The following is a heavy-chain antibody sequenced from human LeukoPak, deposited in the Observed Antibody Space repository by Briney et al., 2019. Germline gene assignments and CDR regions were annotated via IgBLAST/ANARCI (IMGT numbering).Heavy chain of an antibody. Sequence: PSETLSLTCTVSSGSVSNSHYYWAWVRQPPGKGLEWLGSIFYSGNTHYNPSLKSPVTISIDTSKNQFSLKVSSVTAADTAVYYCARGVFTMVRGVISLHFDYWGQGTLVTVSS. CDR2: IFYSGNT. V-gene: IGHV4-39*07. CDR3: ARGVFTMVRGVISLHFDY. J-gene: IGHJ4*02. D-gene: IGHD3-10*01. CDR1: SGSVSNSHYY.